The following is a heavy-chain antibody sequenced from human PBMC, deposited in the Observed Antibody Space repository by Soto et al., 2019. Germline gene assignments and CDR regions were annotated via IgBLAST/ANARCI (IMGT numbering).Heavy chain of an antibody. D-gene: IGHD1-7*01. CDR2: TYYRSRWYN. V-gene: IGHV6-1*01. Sequence: SQTLSLTCVISGDSVSSNSAAWNWIRLSPSRGLAWLARTYYRSRWYNDYAVSVRSRITVNPDTSKNQFSLQLTSVTPEDTAVYYCAGTTSHQWYYMDVWGKGTTVTVSS. J-gene: IGHJ6*03. CDR3: AGTTSHQWYYMDV. CDR1: GDSVSSNSAA.